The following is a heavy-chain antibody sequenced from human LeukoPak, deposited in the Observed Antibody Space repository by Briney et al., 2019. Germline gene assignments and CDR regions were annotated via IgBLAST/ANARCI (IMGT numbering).Heavy chain of an antibody. CDR1: GGSISTYY. D-gene: IGHD5-12*01. CDR2: TYYSGST. J-gene: IGHJ4*02. CDR3: ARDGVYSGYDYYFDY. Sequence: SETLSLTCTVSGGSISTYYWSWIRQPPGKGLEWIGYTYYSGSTNYNPSLKSRVTISVDTSKNQFSLKLSSVTAADTAVYYCARDGVYSGYDYYFDYWGQGTLVTVSS. V-gene: IGHV4-59*01.